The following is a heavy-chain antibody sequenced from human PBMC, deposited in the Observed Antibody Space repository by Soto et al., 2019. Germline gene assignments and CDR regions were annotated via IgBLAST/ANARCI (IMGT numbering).Heavy chain of an antibody. CDR3: ARHRGGDEPVDS. V-gene: IGHV3-21*01. CDR2: ISSGSSYI. Sequence: GGSLRLSCTASGFTFSSYTMNWVRQAPGKGLEWVSSISSGSSYIYYADSVKGRFTISRDNAKNSLYLQMNSLRAEDTAVYYCARHRGGDEPVDSWGQGTLVTVSS. J-gene: IGHJ4*02. CDR1: GFTFSSYT. D-gene: IGHD3-16*01.